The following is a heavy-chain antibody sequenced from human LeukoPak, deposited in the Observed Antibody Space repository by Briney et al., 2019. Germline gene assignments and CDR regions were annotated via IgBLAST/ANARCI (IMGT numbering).Heavy chain of an antibody. J-gene: IGHJ6*02. CDR3: AREGSYGMDV. Sequence: PSETLSLTCTVSGGYISGFYWSWIRQPPGKGLEWIGSIYYSGSTYYNPSLKSRVTISVDTSKNQFSLKLSSVTAADTAVSYCAREGSYGMDVWGQGTTVTVSS. V-gene: IGHV4-39*07. CDR2: IYYSGST. D-gene: IGHD3-10*01. CDR1: GGYISGFY.